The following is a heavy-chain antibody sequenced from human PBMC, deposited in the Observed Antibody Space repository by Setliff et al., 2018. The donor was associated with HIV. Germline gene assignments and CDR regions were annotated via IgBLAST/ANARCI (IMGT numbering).Heavy chain of an antibody. V-gene: IGHV1-69*13. D-gene: IGHD6-13*01. CDR3: ARDQTGVAAAAFGGGSAWSDEGFDI. CDR1: GGTLSNYV. CDR2: IIPMYNIP. Sequence: SVKVSCKISGGTLSNYVITWVRQAPGQGLEWMGMIIPMYNIPAYAQKFQGRVTFTADESTSTAYMELSSLSSEDAAVYYCARDQTGVAAAAFGGGSAWSDEGFDIWGQGTMVTVSS. J-gene: IGHJ3*02.